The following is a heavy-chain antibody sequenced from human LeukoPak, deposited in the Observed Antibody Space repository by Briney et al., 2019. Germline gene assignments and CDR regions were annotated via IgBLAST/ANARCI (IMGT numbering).Heavy chain of an antibody. CDR3: ARALGGNSDY. CDR1: GFTFSSYA. Sequence: GGSLRLSCAASGFTFSSYAMHWVRQAPGKGLEWVAVISYDGSNKYYADSVKGRFTISRDNSKNTLYLQMNSLRAEDTAVYYCARALGGNSDYWGQETLVTVSS. CDR2: ISYDGSNK. J-gene: IGHJ4*02. V-gene: IGHV3-30*04. D-gene: IGHD4-23*01.